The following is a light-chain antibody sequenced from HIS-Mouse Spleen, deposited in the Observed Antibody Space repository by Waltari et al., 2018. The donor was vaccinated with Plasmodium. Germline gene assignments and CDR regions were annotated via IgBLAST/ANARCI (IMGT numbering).Light chain of an antibody. CDR1: SLRSYY. J-gene: IGLJ3*02. Sequence: SSELTQDPAVSVALGQTVRITCQGDSLRSYYASWYQQKPGQAPVRVIYGKTNRPSGIPDRFAGSSSGNTASLTITGAQAEDEADYYCNSRDSSGNHQVFGGGTKLTVL. V-gene: IGLV3-19*01. CDR3: NSRDSSGNHQV. CDR2: GKT.